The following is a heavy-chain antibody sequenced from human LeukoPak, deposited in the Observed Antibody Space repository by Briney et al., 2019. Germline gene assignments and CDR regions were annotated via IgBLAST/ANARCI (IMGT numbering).Heavy chain of an antibody. CDR1: GFTFSSYW. Sequence: GGSLRLSCAASGFTFSSYWMSWVRQAPGKGLEWVANIKQDGSEKYYVDSVKDRFTISRDNAKNSLYLQMNSLRAEDTAVYYCARVRRSYAFDIWGQGTMVTVSS. CDR3: ARVRRSYAFDI. D-gene: IGHD3-16*01. V-gene: IGHV3-7*01. J-gene: IGHJ3*02. CDR2: IKQDGSEK.